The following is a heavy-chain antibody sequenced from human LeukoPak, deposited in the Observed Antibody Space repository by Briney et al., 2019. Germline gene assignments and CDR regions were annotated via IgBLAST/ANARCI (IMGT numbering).Heavy chain of an antibody. CDR2: IYYSGST. CDR1: GGSISSYY. CDR3: ASSGDTAMADAIDI. Sequence: SETLSLTCTVSGGSISSYYWSWIRQPPGKGLEWIGYIYYSGSTNYNPSLKSRVTISVDTSKNQFSLKLSSVTAADTAVYYCASSGDTAMADAIDIWGQGTMVTVSS. J-gene: IGHJ3*02. D-gene: IGHD5-18*01. V-gene: IGHV4-59*08.